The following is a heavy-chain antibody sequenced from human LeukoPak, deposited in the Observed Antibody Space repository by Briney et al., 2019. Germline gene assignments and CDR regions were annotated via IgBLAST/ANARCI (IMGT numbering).Heavy chain of an antibody. V-gene: IGHV6-1*01. Sequence: PSQTLSLTCAISGDSVSSNSAAWYWNRQSLSIDLEWLGRTYYRSKWYNDYAVSVKSRITINPDTSKNQFSLQLNSVTPEDTAVYYCARDSSGQTNEDDAFDIWGQGTMVTVSS. D-gene: IGHD6-19*01. CDR1: GDSVSSNSAA. CDR3: ARDSSGQTNEDDAFDI. J-gene: IGHJ3*02. CDR2: TYYRSKWYN.